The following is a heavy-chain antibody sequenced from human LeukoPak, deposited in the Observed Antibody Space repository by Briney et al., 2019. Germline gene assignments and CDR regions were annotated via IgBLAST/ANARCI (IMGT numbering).Heavy chain of an antibody. CDR2: ISYHGSNK. J-gene: IGHJ4*02. CDR1: GFTVSSYG. CDR3: AKGRDSWSNTIDY. Sequence: PGRSLRLSCAASGFTVSSYGMYWVRQAPGKGLEWVAVISYHGSNKYYADSVKGRFTISRDNSKNTLYLQMNSLRGEDTAVYYCAKGRDSWSNTIDYWGQGTLVTVSS. V-gene: IGHV3-30*18. D-gene: IGHD3-3*01.